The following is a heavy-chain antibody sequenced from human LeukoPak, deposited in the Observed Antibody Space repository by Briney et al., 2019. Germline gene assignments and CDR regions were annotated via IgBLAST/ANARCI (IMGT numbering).Heavy chain of an antibody. J-gene: IGHJ3*02. CDR2: IYYSGGT. V-gene: IGHV4-39*01. Sequence: SESLSLTCTVYGGSISSSSYYWGWLRQPPGRGLEWFGRIYYSGGTYYNPSLKSQVSISVDTSKNQFSLKLSSVTAADTAVYYCARHASLRFLEWFPDAFDIWGQGTMVTVSS. CDR3: ARHASLRFLEWFPDAFDI. D-gene: IGHD3-3*01. CDR1: GGSISSSSYY.